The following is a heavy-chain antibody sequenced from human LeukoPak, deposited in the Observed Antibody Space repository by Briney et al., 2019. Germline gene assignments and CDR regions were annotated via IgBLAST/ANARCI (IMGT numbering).Heavy chain of an antibody. D-gene: IGHD4-17*01. Sequence: SETLPLTCAVSGGSISNVGYSWTWIRQPPGKGLEWIGYIYHSGTIYNNPSLKSRVTISVDRSKTQFSLKLSSVTAADTAVYYCARLYGDFDSWGQGTLVTVSS. CDR2: IYHSGTI. J-gene: IGHJ5*01. CDR3: ARLYGDFDS. V-gene: IGHV4-30-2*01. CDR1: GGSISNVGYS.